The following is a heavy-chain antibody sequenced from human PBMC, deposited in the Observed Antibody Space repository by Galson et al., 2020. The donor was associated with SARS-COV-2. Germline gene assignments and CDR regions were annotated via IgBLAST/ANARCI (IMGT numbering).Heavy chain of an antibody. CDR3: ARAGHTSGYDY. Sequence: TGGSLRLSCAASGFTFSTYWMAWVRQAPGKGLQWVANINQDGSDKYYVGSLRGRFTISRDNAKNSLYLQINSLIAEDTALYYCARAGHTSGYDYWGQGALLTVSS. J-gene: IGHJ4*02. CDR1: GFTFSTYW. D-gene: IGHD6-19*01. CDR2: INQDGSDK. V-gene: IGHV3-7*01.